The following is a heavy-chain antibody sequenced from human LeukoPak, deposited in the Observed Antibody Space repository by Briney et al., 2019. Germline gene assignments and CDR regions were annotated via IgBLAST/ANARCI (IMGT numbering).Heavy chain of an antibody. V-gene: IGHV3-21*01. CDR2: ISSSSSYI. Sequence: PGGSLRLSCAASGFTFSSYSMNWVRQAPGKGLEWVSSISSSSSYIYYADSVKGRFTISRDKAKKSLYIQMNSLRAEDTAVYYCARATTYDILTGFSDYWGQGTLVTVSS. J-gene: IGHJ4*02. CDR3: ARATTYDILTGFSDY. D-gene: IGHD3-9*01. CDR1: GFTFSSYS.